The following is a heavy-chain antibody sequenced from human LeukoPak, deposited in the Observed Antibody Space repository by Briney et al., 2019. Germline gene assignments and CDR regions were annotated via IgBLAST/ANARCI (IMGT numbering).Heavy chain of an antibody. CDR1: GFTFDDYA. CDR3: AEVAYYDSSAYFDY. J-gene: IGHJ4*02. CDR2: ISWNSGII. Sequence: GGSLRLSCAASGFTFDDYAMHWVRQAPGKGLEWVSGISWNSGIIDYADSVKGRFTISRDNAKNSLYLQMNSLRAEDTALYYCAEVAYYDSSAYFDYWGQGTLVTVSS. V-gene: IGHV3-9*01. D-gene: IGHD3-22*01.